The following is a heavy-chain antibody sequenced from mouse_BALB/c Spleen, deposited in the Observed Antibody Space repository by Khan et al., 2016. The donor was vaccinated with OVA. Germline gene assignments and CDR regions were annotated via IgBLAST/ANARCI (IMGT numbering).Heavy chain of an antibody. Sequence: QVQLQESGPGLVAPSQSLSITCTVSGFSFSRYNIHWVRQPPGKGLEWLGMIWGGGGTDYNSTLKSRLSISKDNSKSQVFLKMNSLQSDDTAMYYCARAYYRYDGYYAMDYWGQGTSVTVSS. J-gene: IGHJ4*01. CDR1: GFSFSRYN. CDR3: ARAYYRYDGYYAMDY. CDR2: IWGGGGT. D-gene: IGHD2-14*01. V-gene: IGHV2-6-4*01.